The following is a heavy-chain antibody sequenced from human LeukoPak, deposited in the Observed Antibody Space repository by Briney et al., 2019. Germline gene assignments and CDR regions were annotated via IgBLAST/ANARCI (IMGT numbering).Heavy chain of an antibody. CDR2: IYYNGDT. D-gene: IGHD3-10*01. J-gene: IGHJ5*02. CDR1: GGSITGYS. V-gene: IGHV4-59*01. Sequence: TSETLSLTCSVSGGSITGYSWSWIRQTPGKGLEWIGYIYYNGDTHYNPSLNSRLSMSVDTPNKQFSLNLRSVTAADTAVYYCVRGPYGSSISNWFDPWGQGLLVTVSS. CDR3: VRGPYGSSISNWFDP.